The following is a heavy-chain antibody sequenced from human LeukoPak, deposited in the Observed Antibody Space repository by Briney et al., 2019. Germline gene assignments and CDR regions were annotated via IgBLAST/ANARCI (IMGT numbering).Heavy chain of an antibody. V-gene: IGHV3-21*05. CDR1: GFTFSSYS. Sequence: GGSLRLSCAASGFTFSSYSMNWVRQAPGKGLEWVSYISSSSSYIYYADSVKGRFTISRDNSKNTLYLQMNSLRAEDTAVYYCAKQGGGSYLDPWGQGTLVTVSS. CDR2: ISSSSSYI. CDR3: AKQGGGSYLDP. D-gene: IGHD1-26*01. J-gene: IGHJ5*02.